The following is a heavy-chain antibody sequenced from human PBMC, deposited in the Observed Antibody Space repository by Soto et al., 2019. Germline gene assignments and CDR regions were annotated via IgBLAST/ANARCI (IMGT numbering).Heavy chain of an antibody. CDR2: ISSSSSYI. CDR1: GFTFSSYS. J-gene: IGHJ6*02. CDR3: ARAPRPYDSSGYGYYYYGMDV. V-gene: IGHV3-21*01. D-gene: IGHD3-22*01. Sequence: GGSLRLSCAASGFTFSSYSMNWVRQAPGKGLEWVSSISSSSSYIYYADSVKGRFTISRDNAKNSLYLQMNSLRAEDTAVYYCARAPRPYDSSGYGYYYYGMDVWGQGTTVTVSS.